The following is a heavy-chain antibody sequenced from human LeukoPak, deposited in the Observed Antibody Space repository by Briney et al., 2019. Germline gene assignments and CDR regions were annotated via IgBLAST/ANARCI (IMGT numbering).Heavy chain of an antibody. CDR1: GGTFSSYA. V-gene: IGHV1-69*04. CDR2: IIPILGIA. Sequence: SVKVSCKASGGTFSSYAISWVRQAPGQGLEWMGRIIPILGIANYAQKFQGRVTITADKSTSTAYVELSSLRSEDTAVYYCAREGSSSWYFDYWGQGTLVTVSS. CDR3: AREGSSSWYFDY. D-gene: IGHD6-13*01. J-gene: IGHJ4*02.